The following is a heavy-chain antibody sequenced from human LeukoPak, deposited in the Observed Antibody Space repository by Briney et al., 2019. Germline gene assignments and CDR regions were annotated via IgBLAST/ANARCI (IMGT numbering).Heavy chain of an antibody. J-gene: IGHJ4*02. V-gene: IGHV4-34*01. D-gene: IGHD3-22*01. CDR1: GGSFSGYY. CDR2: INHSGST. Sequence: SETLSLTCVVYGGSFSGYYWSWIRQPPGKGLEWIGEINHSGSTNYNPSLKSRVTISVDTSKNQFSLRLRSVTAADTAVYYCARVTGYMIEDYFDYWGQGTLVTVSS. CDR3: ARVTGYMIEDYFDY.